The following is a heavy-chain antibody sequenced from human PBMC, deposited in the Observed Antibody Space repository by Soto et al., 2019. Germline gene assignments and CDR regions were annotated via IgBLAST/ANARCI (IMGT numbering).Heavy chain of an antibody. V-gene: IGHV3-21*01. CDR2: ISSSSSYI. Sequence: GGSLRRSWAASGFTFSSYSMNWVRQAPGKGLEWVSSISSSSSYIYYADSVKGRFTISRDNAKNSLYLQMNSLRAEDTAVYYCARAIPAALPLRFDYWGQGTLVTVSS. D-gene: IGHD2-2*01. J-gene: IGHJ4*02. CDR1: GFTFSSYS. CDR3: ARAIPAALPLRFDY.